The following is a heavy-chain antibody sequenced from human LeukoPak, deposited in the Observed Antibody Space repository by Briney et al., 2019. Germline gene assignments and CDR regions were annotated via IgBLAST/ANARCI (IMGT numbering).Heavy chain of an antibody. J-gene: IGHJ4*02. CDR3: AKRLGEQWLVRGLDY. Sequence: GGSLRLSCAASGFTLSSYSMNWVRQAPGKGLEWVSSISSSSSYIYYADSVKGRFTISRDNSKNTLFLQMNSLRAEDTAVYYCAKRLGEQWLVRGLDYWGQGALVTVSS. D-gene: IGHD6-19*01. CDR1: GFTLSSYS. V-gene: IGHV3-21*04. CDR2: ISSSSSYI.